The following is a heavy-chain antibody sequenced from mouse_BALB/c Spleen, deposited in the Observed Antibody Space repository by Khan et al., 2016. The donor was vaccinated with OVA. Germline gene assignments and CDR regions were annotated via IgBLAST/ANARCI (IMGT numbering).Heavy chain of an antibody. CDR2: INPTSGYT. CDR3: TRDRNDY. V-gene: IGHV1-7*01. J-gene: IGHJ2*01. CDR1: GYTFTTYW. Sequence: VQLQQSGAELAKPWASVQMSCKASGYTFTTYWMHWVKQRPGQGLEWIGYINPTSGYTDYSENFKDKATFSADNSSSTAYMQLSRLTSEDSAVYYCTRDRNDYWGQGTTLTVSS.